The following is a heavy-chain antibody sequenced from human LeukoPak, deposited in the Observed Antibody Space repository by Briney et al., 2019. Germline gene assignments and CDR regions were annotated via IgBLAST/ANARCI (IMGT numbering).Heavy chain of an antibody. V-gene: IGHV1-69*02. Sequence: ASVKVSCKASGGTFSSYTISWVRQAPGQGLEWMGRIIPILGIANYAQKFQGRVTITADKSTSTAYMELSSLRSEDTAVYYCARGRPYGSGSYSDYWGQGTLVTVSS. CDR3: ARGRPYGSGSYSDY. CDR1: GGTFSSYT. J-gene: IGHJ4*02. D-gene: IGHD3-10*01. CDR2: IIPILGIA.